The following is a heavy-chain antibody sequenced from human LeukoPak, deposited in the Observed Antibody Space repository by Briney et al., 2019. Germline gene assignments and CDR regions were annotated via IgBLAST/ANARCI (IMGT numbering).Heavy chain of an antibody. CDR3: ARARVVVAATYWYFDL. J-gene: IGHJ2*01. CDR2: IYYSGST. CDR1: GGSISSGDYY. D-gene: IGHD2-15*01. V-gene: IGHV4-30-4*01. Sequence: SQTLSLTCTVSGGSISSGDYYWSWIRQPPGKGLEWIGYIYYSGSTYYNPSLKSRVTISVDTSKNQFSLKLTSVTAADTAVYYCARARVVVAATYWYFDLWGRGTPVTVSS.